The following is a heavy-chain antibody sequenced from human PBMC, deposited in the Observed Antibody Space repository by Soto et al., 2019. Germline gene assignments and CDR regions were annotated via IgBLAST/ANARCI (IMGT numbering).Heavy chain of an antibody. CDR2: IYHSGST. V-gene: IGHV4-4*02. CDR3: ARDPGDSSGSYALGY. CDR1: GGSISSSNW. J-gene: IGHJ4*02. Sequence: SETLSLTCAVSGGSISSSNWWRWVRQPPGKGLEWIGEIYHSGSTNYNPSLKSRVTISVDKSKNQFSLKLSSVTAADTAVYYCARDPGDSSGSYALGYWGQGTLVTVSS. D-gene: IGHD3-22*01.